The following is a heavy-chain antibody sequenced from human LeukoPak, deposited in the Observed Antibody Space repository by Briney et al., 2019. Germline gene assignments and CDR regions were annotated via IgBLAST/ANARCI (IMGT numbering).Heavy chain of an antibody. CDR2: IYSGGST. D-gene: IGHD3-16*01. V-gene: IGHV3-53*01. Sequence: GGSLRLSCAASGFTVSSNYMSWVRPAPGKGLEWVSVIYSGGSTYYADSVKGRFTISRDNSKNTLYLQMNSLRDEDTAVYYCARERLRLFDPWGQGTLVTVSS. CDR3: ARERLRLFDP. CDR1: GFTVSSNY. J-gene: IGHJ5*02.